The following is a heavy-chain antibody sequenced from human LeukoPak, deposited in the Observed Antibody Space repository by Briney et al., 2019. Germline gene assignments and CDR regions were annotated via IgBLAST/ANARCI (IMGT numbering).Heavy chain of an antibody. CDR3: ARYDVWGTYRAFDY. CDR2: INHSGST. J-gene: IGHJ4*02. D-gene: IGHD3-16*02. Sequence: SETLSLTCTVSGGSISSYYWSWIRQPPGKGLEWIGEINHSGSTNYNPSLKSRVTISVDTSKNQFSLKLSSVTAADTAMYYCARYDVWGTYRAFDYWGQGTLVTVSS. V-gene: IGHV4-34*01. CDR1: GGSISSYY.